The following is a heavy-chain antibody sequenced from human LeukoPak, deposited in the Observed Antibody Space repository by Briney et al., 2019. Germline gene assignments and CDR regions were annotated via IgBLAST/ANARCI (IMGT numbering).Heavy chain of an antibody. CDR2: ISYDGSNK. CDR3: AKDSMTTFPPYYYYGMDV. Sequence: GGSLRLSCSASGFTFSSYGMHWVRQAPGKGLEWVAVISYDGSNKYYADSVKGRFTIPRDNSKNTLYLQMNSLRAEDTAVYYCAKDSMTTFPPYYYYGMDVWGQGTTVTVSS. J-gene: IGHJ6*02. V-gene: IGHV3-30*18. D-gene: IGHD3-16*01. CDR1: GFTFSSYG.